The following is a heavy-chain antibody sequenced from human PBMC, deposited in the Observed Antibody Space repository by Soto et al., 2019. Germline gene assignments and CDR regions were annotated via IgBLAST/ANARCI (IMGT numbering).Heavy chain of an antibody. CDR2: ISSSGSHT. J-gene: IGHJ4*02. Sequence: GGSLRLSCAVSGLIFSNFSMSWARQAPGKGLEWVSSISSSGSHTYYAHSVAGRFTISRDNGKNSMFLQMNSLRAEDTALYYCTTLLLGGNSKNYVRDYWGQGVLVTVSS. CDR1: GLIFSNFS. CDR3: TTLLLGGNSKNYVRDY. D-gene: IGHD2-15*01. V-gene: IGHV3-21*01.